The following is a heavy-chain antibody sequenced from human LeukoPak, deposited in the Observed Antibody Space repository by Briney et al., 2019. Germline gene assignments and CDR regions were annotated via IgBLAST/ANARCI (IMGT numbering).Heavy chain of an antibody. Sequence: GGSLRLSCAASGFTFSSYWMHWVRQAPGKGLEWVAFIRYDGSNKHYADSVKGRFTISRDNSKNTLYLQMNSLRAEDTAVYYCAKDFSVYYYDSRVLDYWGQGTLVTVSS. CDR2: IRYDGSNK. J-gene: IGHJ4*02. D-gene: IGHD3-22*01. V-gene: IGHV3-30*02. CDR1: GFTFSSYW. CDR3: AKDFSVYYYDSRVLDY.